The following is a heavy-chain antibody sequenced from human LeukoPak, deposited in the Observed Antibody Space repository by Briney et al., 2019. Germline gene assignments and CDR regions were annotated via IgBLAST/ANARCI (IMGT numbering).Heavy chain of an antibody. CDR1: GGSISSGSYC. D-gene: IGHD3-9*01. J-gene: IGHJ3*02. Sequence: SDTLSLPCTLSGGSISSGSYCWSWVRQHPGKGLEWFGYIYYSRSTYYNPSLKSRVTISVDTSKNQYSLKLSSVTAADTAEYYCARSKTRNYFDGYDIWGQGTMVTVSS. V-gene: IGHV4-31*03. CDR3: ARSKTRNYFDGYDI. CDR2: IYYSRST.